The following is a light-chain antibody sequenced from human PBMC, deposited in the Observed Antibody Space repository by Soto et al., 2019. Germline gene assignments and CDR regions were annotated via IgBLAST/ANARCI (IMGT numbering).Light chain of an antibody. CDR3: QQSYSTPPT. V-gene: IGKV1-39*01. CDR1: QSIRTS. Sequence: DIQMTRSPSSLSASVGDRVTITCRASQSIRTSLNWYQQKPGKAPKLLIYGGFSLQSGAPSRFSGSGSGTDFPLTISSLQPEDFAVYYCQQSYSTPPTFGQGTKVEIK. J-gene: IGKJ2*01. CDR2: GGF.